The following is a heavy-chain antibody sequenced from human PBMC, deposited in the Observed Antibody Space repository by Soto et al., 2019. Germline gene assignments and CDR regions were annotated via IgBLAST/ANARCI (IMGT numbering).Heavy chain of an antibody. D-gene: IGHD2-2*01. CDR1: GGSFSGYY. CDR3: ARAGYCSSTSCYYRYYYYMDV. V-gene: IGHV4-34*01. J-gene: IGHJ6*03. CDR2: INHSGST. Sequence: QVQLQQWGAGLLKPSETLSLTCAVYGGSFSGYYWSWIRQPPGKGLEWIGEINHSGSTNYNPSLKSHVTLSVDTSKTQFSLKLSSVTAADTAVYYCARAGYCSSTSCYYRYYYYMDVWGKGTTVTVSS.